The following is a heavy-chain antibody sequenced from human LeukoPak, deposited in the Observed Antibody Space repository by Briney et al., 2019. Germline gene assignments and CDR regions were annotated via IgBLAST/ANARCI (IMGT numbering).Heavy chain of an antibody. V-gene: IGHV3-21*01. J-gene: IGHJ4*02. CDR2: ISSSSSYI. CDR1: GFTFSSYG. CDR3: ARDQLIGANYDSSGYPDY. Sequence: GGSLRLSCAASGFTFSSYGMHWVRQAPGKGLEWVSSISSSSSYIYYADSVKGRFTISRDNAKNSLYLQMNSLRAEDTAVYYCARDQLIGANYDSSGYPDYWGQGTLVTVSS. D-gene: IGHD3-22*01.